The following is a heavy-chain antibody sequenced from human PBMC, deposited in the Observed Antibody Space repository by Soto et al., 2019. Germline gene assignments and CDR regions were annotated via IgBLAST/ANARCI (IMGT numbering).Heavy chain of an antibody. D-gene: IGHD4-17*01. J-gene: IGHJ6*02. V-gene: IGHV1-69*01. CDR2: IIPIFGTA. CDR1: GGTFSSYA. Sequence: QVQLVQYGAEVKKPGSSVKVSCKASGGTFSSYAISWVRQAPGQGLEWMGGIIPIFGTANYAQKFQGRVTITADESTSTAYMELSSLRSKDTAVYYCARLVRYGVYHYYGMDVWGQGTTVTVSS. CDR3: ARLVRYGVYHYYGMDV.